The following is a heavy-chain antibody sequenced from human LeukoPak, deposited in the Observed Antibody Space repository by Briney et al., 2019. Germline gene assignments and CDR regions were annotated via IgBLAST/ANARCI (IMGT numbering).Heavy chain of an antibody. CDR2: IIPILGIA. V-gene: IGHV1-69*02. Sequence: ASVKVSCKASGGTFGSYTISWVRQAPGQGLEWMGRIIPILGIANYAQKFQGRVTITADKSTSTAYMELSSLRSEDTAVYYCARLHHADFHCSSTSCYPDAFDIWGQGTMVTVSS. CDR3: ARLHHADFHCSSTSCYPDAFDI. D-gene: IGHD2-2*01. CDR1: GGTFGSYT. J-gene: IGHJ3*02.